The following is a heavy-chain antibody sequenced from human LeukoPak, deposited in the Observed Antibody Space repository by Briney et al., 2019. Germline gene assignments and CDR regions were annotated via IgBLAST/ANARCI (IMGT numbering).Heavy chain of an antibody. V-gene: IGHV3-7*04. J-gene: IGHJ4*02. CDR1: GFTLSSYW. CDR3: TRINLGW. CDR2: IKEDGSEK. Sequence: PGGSLRLSCAASGFTLSSYWMSWVRRAPGKGLEWVANIKEDGSEKYYVDSVKGRFTISRDNAKNSLYLQMNALRDEDTAVYYCTRINLGWWGQGTLVTVSS. D-gene: IGHD7-27*01.